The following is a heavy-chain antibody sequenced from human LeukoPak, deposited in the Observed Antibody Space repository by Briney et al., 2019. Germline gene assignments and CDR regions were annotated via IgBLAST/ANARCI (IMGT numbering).Heavy chain of an antibody. Sequence: GGSLRLSCAASGFTVSSNYMSWVRQAPGKGLEWVSVFYSGGSSYYADSVKGRFTISRDNSKNTLFLQMNSLRAEDTAVYYCAREVSAAPNGMDVWGQGTTVTVSS. CDR3: AREVSAAPNGMDV. CDR1: GFTVSSNY. V-gene: IGHV3-53*01. CDR2: FYSGGSS. J-gene: IGHJ6*02. D-gene: IGHD3-3*01.